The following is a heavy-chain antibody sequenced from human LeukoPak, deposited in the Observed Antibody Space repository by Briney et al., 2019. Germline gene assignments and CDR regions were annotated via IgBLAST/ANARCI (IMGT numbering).Heavy chain of an antibody. V-gene: IGHV3-7*01. Sequence: GGSLRLSCAASGFTFSYYWMNWVRQAPGKGPECVANIKQDGSEKYYVDSVKGRFTISRDNAKNSLYLQMNSLRVEDTAVYYCAREVDGDSFFDYWGQGTLVTVSS. CDR1: GFTFSYYW. CDR2: IKQDGSEK. J-gene: IGHJ4*02. D-gene: IGHD4-17*01. CDR3: AREVDGDSFFDY.